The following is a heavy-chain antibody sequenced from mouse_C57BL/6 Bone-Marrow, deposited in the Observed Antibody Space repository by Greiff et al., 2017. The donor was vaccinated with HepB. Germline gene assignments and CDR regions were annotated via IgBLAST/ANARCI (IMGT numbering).Heavy chain of an antibody. D-gene: IGHD1-1*01. V-gene: IGHV5-4*01. CDR3: ARGITTVVPY. CDR1: GFTFSSYA. CDR2: ISDGGSYT. J-gene: IGHJ2*01. Sequence: EVQWVESGGGLVKPGGSLKLSCAASGFTFSSYAMSWVRQTPEKRLEWVATISDGGSYTYYPDNVKGRFTISRDNAKNNLYLQMSHLKSEDTAMYYCARGITTVVPYWGQGTTLTVSS.